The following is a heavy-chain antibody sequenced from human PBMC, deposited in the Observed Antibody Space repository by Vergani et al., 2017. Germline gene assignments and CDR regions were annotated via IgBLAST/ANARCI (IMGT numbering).Heavy chain of an antibody. D-gene: IGHD3-9*01. CDR2: FYHSGGG. J-gene: IGHJ1*01. Sequence: QLHLQESGPGLVKPSETLSLTCTVSGGSITSSCYYWGWVRQPPGHGLEWIGNFYHSGGGYYNPSLKGRVPISVDTSKNQFSLEVNSVTDADAAILFCARTGRFVLRHFHWALWGQGTLVTGPS. CDR1: GGSITSSCYY. V-gene: IGHV4-39*01. CDR3: ARTGRFVLRHFHWAL.